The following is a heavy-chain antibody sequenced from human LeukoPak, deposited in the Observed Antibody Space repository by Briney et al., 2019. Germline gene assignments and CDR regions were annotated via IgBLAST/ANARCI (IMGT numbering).Heavy chain of an antibody. V-gene: IGHV3-21*01. CDR2: ISSSSSYI. CDR3: ARDRDDFWGGIDY. D-gene: IGHD3-3*01. CDR1: GFTFSSYS. J-gene: IGHJ4*02. Sequence: GGSLRLSCAASGFTFSSYSMNWVRQAPGKGLEWVSSISSSSSYIYYADSVKGRFTISRDNAKNSPYLQMNSLRAEDTAVYYCARDRDDFWGGIDYRGQGTLVTVSS.